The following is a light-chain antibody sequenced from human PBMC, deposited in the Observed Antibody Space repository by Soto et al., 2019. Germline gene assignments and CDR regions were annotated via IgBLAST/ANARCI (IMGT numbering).Light chain of an antibody. J-gene: IGKJ4*01. CDR2: AAS. V-gene: IGKV1-9*01. Sequence: DIQLTQSSSFLSASVGDRVTITCRASQGIGTYVAWYQQKPGTAPNLLIYAASTLQSGVPSRFSGSGSGTEFTLTSSSLQPEDFATDYCQQVKSHPLTFGGGTKV. CDR3: QQVKSHPLT. CDR1: QGIGTY.